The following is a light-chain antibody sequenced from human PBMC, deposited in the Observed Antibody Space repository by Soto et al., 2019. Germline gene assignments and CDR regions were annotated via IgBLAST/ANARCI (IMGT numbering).Light chain of an antibody. V-gene: IGKV1-5*03. J-gene: IGKJ4*01. Sequence: DSQMTQYPSTLSASVGDRVTSTCRASQSISTWLAWYQQKPGKAPKILISKASTLQSGVPPRFSGSGSGTEFTLTISSLQPDDFATYYCQQYESYPMTFGGGTKVEIK. CDR3: QQYESYPMT. CDR1: QSISTW. CDR2: KAS.